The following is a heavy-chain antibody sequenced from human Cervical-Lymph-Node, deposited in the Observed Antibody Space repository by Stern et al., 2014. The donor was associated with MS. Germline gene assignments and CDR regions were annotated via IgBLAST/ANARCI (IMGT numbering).Heavy chain of an antibody. CDR1: GFTFSSYS. CDR3: ASFLDTISHGDALGYYYYYGMDV. J-gene: IGHJ6*02. CDR2: ISSSSSTI. Sequence: EDQLVESGGGLVQPGGSLRLSCAASGFTFSSYSMNWVRQAPGKGLEWVSYISSSSSTIYYADSVKGRFTISRDNAKNSLYLQMNSLRDEDTAVYYCASFLDTISHGDALGYYYYYGMDVWGQGTTVTVSS. V-gene: IGHV3-48*02. D-gene: IGHD4-17*01.